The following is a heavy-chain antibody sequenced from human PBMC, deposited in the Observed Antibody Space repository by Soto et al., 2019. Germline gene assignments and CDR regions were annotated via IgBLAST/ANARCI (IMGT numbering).Heavy chain of an antibody. V-gene: IGHV1-69*13. Sequence: SAKVSCKDSGGTISSNAISWVRQETGQGLEWMGGIIPIFGTANYAQKFQGRVTITADESTSTAYMELSSLRSEDTAVYYCARRTSIAARLGWFDPWGQGTLVTVSS. J-gene: IGHJ5*02. D-gene: IGHD6-6*01. CDR3: ARRTSIAARLGWFDP. CDR1: GGTISSNA. CDR2: IIPIFGTA.